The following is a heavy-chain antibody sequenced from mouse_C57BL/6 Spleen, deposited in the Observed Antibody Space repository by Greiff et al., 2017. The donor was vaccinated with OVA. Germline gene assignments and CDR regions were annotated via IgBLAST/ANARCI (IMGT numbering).Heavy chain of an antibody. J-gene: IGHJ4*01. V-gene: IGHV1-80*01. CDR2: IYPGDGDT. Sequence: QVQLQQSGAELVKPGASVKISCKASGYAFSSYWMNWVKQRPGKGLEWIGQIYPGDGDTNYNGKFKGKATLTADKSSSTAYMQLSSLTSEDSAVYFCARWGDYDDAMDYWGQGTSVTVSS. CDR1: GYAFSSYW. D-gene: IGHD2-4*01. CDR3: ARWGDYDDAMDY.